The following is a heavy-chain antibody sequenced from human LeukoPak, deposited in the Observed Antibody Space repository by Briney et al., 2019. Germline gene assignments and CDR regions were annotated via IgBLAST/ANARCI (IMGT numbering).Heavy chain of an antibody. V-gene: IGHV3-30*04. J-gene: IGHJ5*02. Sequence: GRSLRLSCVASGFTFNYFAMHWVRQAPGKGLEWVAVISYDGNKKYYAESLKGRFTISRDNSKNTLYLQINSLKADDTAVYSCARGSVGAAAGLGDWFDPWGQGTLVTVSS. CDR2: ISYDGNKK. CDR3: ARGSVGAAAGLGDWFDP. CDR1: GFTFNYFA. D-gene: IGHD6-13*01.